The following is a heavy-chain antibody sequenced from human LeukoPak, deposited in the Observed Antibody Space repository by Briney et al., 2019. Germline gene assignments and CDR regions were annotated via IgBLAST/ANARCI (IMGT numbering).Heavy chain of an antibody. D-gene: IGHD2-2*02. Sequence: PGGSLRLSCAASGFTFSSYWMHWVRQAPGKGLVCVSCVNRDGSSTNYADSVKGRFTISGDNAKNTVYLQMNSLRAEDTAVYYCARVDCSSTSCYIWFDPWGQGTLVTVSS. V-gene: IGHV3-74*01. CDR3: ARVDCSSTSCYIWFDP. CDR2: VNRDGSST. J-gene: IGHJ5*02. CDR1: GFTFSSYW.